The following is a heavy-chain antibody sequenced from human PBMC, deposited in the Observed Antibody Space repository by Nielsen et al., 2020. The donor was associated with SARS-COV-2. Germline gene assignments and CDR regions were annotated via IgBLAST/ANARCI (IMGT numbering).Heavy chain of an antibody. D-gene: IGHD3-10*01. Sequence: GESLKISCAASGFTFSSYSMNWVRQAPGKGLEWVSSISSSSSYIYYADSVKGRFTISRDNAKNSLYLQMNSLRAEDTAVYYCARGETRAILLWFGEDNSEWATSYYGMDVWGQGTTVTVSS. CDR3: ARGETRAILLWFGEDNSEWATSYYGMDV. J-gene: IGHJ6*02. CDR1: GFTFSSYS. V-gene: IGHV3-21*01. CDR2: ISSSSSYI.